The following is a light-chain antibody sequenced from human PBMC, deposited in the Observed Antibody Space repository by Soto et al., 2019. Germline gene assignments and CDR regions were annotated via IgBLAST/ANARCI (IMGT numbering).Light chain of an antibody. CDR2: DVS. J-gene: IGKJ2*01. CDR3: QQYHMYPYT. Sequence: DIQMTQSPSTLSASIGDRVTISCRASQNINGRLAWYQQKPGRAPKLLIYDVSTLETGVPSSFSGRASGTDFTLTISSLQPDDFATYYCQQYHMYPYTFGQGTKVDIQ. CDR1: QNINGR. V-gene: IGKV1-5*01.